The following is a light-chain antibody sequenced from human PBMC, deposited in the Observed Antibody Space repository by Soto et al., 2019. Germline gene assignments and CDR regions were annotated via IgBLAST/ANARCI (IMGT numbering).Light chain of an antibody. CDR1: QSVSSNY. Sequence: EIVMTQSPGTLSLSPGETATLSVRASQSVSSNYVAWFHQKPGQAPRLLIYGASSRATGVPDRFSASGSGTDFTLTISRLEPEDFAVYYCQQYGRSPFTFGPGTKVDIK. CDR3: QQYGRSPFT. V-gene: IGKV3-20*01. J-gene: IGKJ3*01. CDR2: GAS.